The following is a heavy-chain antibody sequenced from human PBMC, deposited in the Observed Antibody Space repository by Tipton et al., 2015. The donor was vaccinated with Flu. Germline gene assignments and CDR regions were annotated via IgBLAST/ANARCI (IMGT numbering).Heavy chain of an antibody. CDR2: ISAYTDNR. V-gene: IGHV1-18*01. CDR1: GYSFNTYG. Sequence: QVQLVQSGAEVKKPGASVKVSCKTSGYSFNTYGISWVRQAPGQGLEWMGWISAYTDNRNYAQRFQGRVTMTTDTATSTAYMELTSLTFEDTAVYYCASDPADGYNNNYWGQGTLVTVAS. CDR3: ASDPADGYNNNY. J-gene: IGHJ4*02. D-gene: IGHD5-24*01.